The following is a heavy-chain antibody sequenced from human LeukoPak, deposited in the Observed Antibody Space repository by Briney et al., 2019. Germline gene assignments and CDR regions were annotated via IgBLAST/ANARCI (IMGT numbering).Heavy chain of an antibody. CDR1: GFTFSSYE. V-gene: IGHV3-30*18. Sequence: TGGSLRLSCAASGFTFSSYEMNWVRQAPGKGLEWVAVISYDGSNKYYADSVKGRFTISRDNSKSTLYLQMNSLRAEDTAVYYCAKSVFDSSGDPYMDVWGKGTTVTISS. CDR3: AKSVFDSSGDPYMDV. D-gene: IGHD3-22*01. J-gene: IGHJ6*03. CDR2: ISYDGSNK.